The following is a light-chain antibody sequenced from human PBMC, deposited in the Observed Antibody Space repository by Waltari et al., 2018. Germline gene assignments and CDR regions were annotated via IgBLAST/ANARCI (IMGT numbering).Light chain of an antibody. V-gene: IGKV1-12*01. CDR2: TAS. CDR3: QQANSFPYS. J-gene: IGKJ2*03. CDR1: QDIRVW. Sequence: DIQMTQSPSSVSASVGARVTITCRASQDIRVWLTWYQQRPGKAPKLLIYTASSLQSGVPSRFSGSGSGTDFTLTITSLQPEDFATYYCQQANSFPYSFGQGTKLEIK.